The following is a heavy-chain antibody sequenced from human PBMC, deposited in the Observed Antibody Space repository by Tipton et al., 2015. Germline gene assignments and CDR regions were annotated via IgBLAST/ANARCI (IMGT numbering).Heavy chain of an antibody. CDR1: SDSISKYY. CDR3: ARARGRHGGLFDS. V-gene: IGHV4-59*07. J-gene: IGHJ4*02. D-gene: IGHD4-23*01. CDR2: IQYSGST. Sequence: TLSLTCTVPSDSISKYYWTWIRQPPGKELEWIGYIQYSGSTNYNPSLKSRVTISVDTSKTQFSLKVSSVTASDTAVYYCARARGRHGGLFDSWGQGILVTVSS.